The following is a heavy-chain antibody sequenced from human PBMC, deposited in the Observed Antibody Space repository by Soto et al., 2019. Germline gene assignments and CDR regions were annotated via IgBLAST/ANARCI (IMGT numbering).Heavy chain of an antibody. CDR2: IKPDSGGT. CDR1: GYIFTGFY. CDR3: ARLKGLFDSREHLWEAHCNYGLDV. J-gene: IGHJ6*02. D-gene: IGHD3-22*01. Sequence: ASVKVSCKASGYIFTGFYIHWVRQAPGQGLEWMGGIKPDSGGTDYAEKFQGRVTMTRDTSINTAYMELSRLRHDDTAVYYCARLKGLFDSREHLWEAHCNYGLDVSGQGTTVTVS. V-gene: IGHV1-2*02.